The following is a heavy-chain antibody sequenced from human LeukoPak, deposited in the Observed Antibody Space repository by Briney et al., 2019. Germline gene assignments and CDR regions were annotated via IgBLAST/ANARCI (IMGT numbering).Heavy chain of an antibody. CDR1: GFTFSSYA. D-gene: IGHD3-22*01. Sequence: GGSLSFSCAAPGFTFSSYAMPGFGQAQGKGLEWVAVISYDGSNKYYADSVKGRFTISRDNSKNTLYLQMNSLRAEDTAVYYCARDPGDYYSPEFDYWGQGTLVTVSS. CDR2: ISYDGSNK. CDR3: ARDPGDYYSPEFDY. V-gene: IGHV3-30*01. J-gene: IGHJ4*02.